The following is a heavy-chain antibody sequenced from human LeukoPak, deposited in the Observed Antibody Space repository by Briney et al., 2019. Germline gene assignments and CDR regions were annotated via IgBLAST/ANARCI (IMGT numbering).Heavy chain of an antibody. J-gene: IGHJ4*02. V-gene: IGHV3-21*01. CDR2: ISSSSDHI. CDR3: ARGVIPAAFDY. Sequence: GGSLRLSCAASGSTFSSYSMNWVRQAPGKGLEWVSSISSSSDHIAYADSVKGRFTISRDNAKNALYLQVNSLRAEDTAVYYCARGVIPAAFDYWGQGTLVTVSS. D-gene: IGHD2-2*01. CDR1: GSTFSSYS.